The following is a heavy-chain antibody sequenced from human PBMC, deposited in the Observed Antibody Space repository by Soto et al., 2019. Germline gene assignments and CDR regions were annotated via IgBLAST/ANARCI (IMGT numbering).Heavy chain of an antibody. Sequence: PSDTLSLTCTVSGGSISSYYWSWIRQPPGKGLEWIGYIYYSGSTNYNPSLKSRVTISVDTSKNQSSLKLSSVTAADTAVYYCARSYSRSWYFDYWGQGTLVTVSS. V-gene: IGHV4-59*01. D-gene: IGHD6-13*01. CDR3: ARSYSRSWYFDY. CDR2: IYYSGST. J-gene: IGHJ4*02. CDR1: GGSISSYY.